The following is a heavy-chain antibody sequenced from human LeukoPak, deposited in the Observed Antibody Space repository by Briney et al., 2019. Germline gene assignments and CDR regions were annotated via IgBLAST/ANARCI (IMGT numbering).Heavy chain of an antibody. CDR1: GCTFPSYG. Sequence: ASVKVSCKTSGCTFPSYGISWVRQAPGQGLEWMGWISPYNGYTKYAQNFQGRVTMTIDTSTSTAYMEMRSLRSDDTAVYYCARDNRDSYNNFYGMDVWGQGTTVTVSS. CDR2: ISPYNGYT. CDR3: ARDNRDSYNNFYGMDV. V-gene: IGHV1-18*01. J-gene: IGHJ6*02. D-gene: IGHD5-24*01.